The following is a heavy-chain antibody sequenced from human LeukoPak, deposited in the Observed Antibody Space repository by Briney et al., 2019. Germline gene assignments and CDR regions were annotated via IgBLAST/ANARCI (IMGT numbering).Heavy chain of an antibody. Sequence: SETLSLTCTVSGGSISSGGYYWSGIRQHPGKGLEWIGYIYYSGSIYYNSSLKSRVTISVDTSKNHFSLKLSSVTAADTAVYYCARDTRANHSFDYWGQGTLVTVSS. CDR3: ARDTRANHSFDY. CDR1: GGSISSGGYY. J-gene: IGHJ4*02. D-gene: IGHD1-14*01. CDR2: IYYSGSI. V-gene: IGHV4-31*03.